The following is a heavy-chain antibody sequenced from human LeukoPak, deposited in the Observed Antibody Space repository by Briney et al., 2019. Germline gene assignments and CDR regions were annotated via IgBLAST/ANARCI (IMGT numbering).Heavy chain of an antibody. V-gene: IGHV4-39*07. CDR3: ARGQWLVSD. J-gene: IGHJ4*02. CDR1: GGSISSSSYY. D-gene: IGHD6-19*01. CDR2: IYYSGST. Sequence: SETLSLTCTVSGGSISSSSYYWGWIRQPPGKGLEWIGSIYYSGSTYYNPSLKSRVTISVDTSKNQFSLKLSSVTAADTAVYYCARGQWLVSDWGQGTLVTVSS.